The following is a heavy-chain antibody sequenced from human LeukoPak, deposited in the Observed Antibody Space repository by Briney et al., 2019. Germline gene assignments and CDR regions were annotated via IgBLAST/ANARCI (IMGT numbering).Heavy chain of an antibody. J-gene: IGHJ3*02. Sequence: ASVKVSCKASGYTFTGYYMHWVRQAPGQGLEWMGRIIPILGIANYAQKFQGRVTITADKSTSTAYMELSSLRSEDTAVYYCASTRLAVAGTDAFDIWGQGTMVTVSS. CDR3: ASTRLAVAGTDAFDI. CDR1: GYTFTGYY. V-gene: IGHV1-69*02. CDR2: IIPILGIA. D-gene: IGHD6-19*01.